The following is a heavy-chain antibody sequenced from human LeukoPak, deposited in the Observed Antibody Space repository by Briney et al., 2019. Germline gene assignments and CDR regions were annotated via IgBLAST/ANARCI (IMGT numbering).Heavy chain of an antibody. CDR1: GFTFSSYS. D-gene: IGHD1-20*01. CDR2: ISSSSSYI. V-gene: IGHV3-21*01. Sequence: SGGSLRLSCAASGFTFSSYSMNWVRQAPGKGLEWVSSISSSSSYIYYADSVKGRFTISRDNAKNSLYLQMNSLRAEDTAVYYCARDSRNNWNYVDYWGQGTLVTVSS. J-gene: IGHJ4*02. CDR3: ARDSRNNWNYVDY.